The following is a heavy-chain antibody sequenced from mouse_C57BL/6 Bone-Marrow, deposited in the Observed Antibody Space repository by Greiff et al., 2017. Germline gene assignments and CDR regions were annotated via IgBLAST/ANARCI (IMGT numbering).Heavy chain of an antibody. CDR2: IYPGSGST. V-gene: IGHV1-55*01. CDR3: ASQLPWFAY. Sequence: QVQLQQSGAELVKPGASVKMSCKASGYTFTSYWITWVKQRSVQGLEWIGDIYPGSGSTNYNEKFKSKATLTVDTSSSTAYMQLSSLTSEDSAVYYCASQLPWFAYWGQGTLVTVSA. J-gene: IGHJ3*01. D-gene: IGHD2-1*01. CDR1: GYTFTSYW.